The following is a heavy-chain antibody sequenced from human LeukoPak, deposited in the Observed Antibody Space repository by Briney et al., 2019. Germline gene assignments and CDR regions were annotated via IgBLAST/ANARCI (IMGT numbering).Heavy chain of an antibody. D-gene: IGHD6-13*01. CDR3: AREGKLAAGTHNWFDP. CDR1: GGSISSGSYY. J-gene: IGHJ5*02. Sequence: KPSETLSLTCTVSGGSISSGSYYWSWIRQPGGKGLEWIGRIDTSGSTNYNPSLKSRVTLSVDMSKNQFFLKLTSVTAADTAVYYCAREGKLAAGTHNWFDPWGQGTLVTVSS. CDR2: IDTSGST. V-gene: IGHV4-61*02.